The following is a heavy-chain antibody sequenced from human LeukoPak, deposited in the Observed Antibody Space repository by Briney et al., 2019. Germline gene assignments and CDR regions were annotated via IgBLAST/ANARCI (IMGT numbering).Heavy chain of an antibody. V-gene: IGHV3-21*01. CDR2: ISGSTKYI. CDR3: ARDRASSWPFDY. J-gene: IGHJ4*02. CDR1: GFTFSTYT. D-gene: IGHD6-13*01. Sequence: PGGSLRLSCAASGFTFSTYTMNWVRQAPGEGLEWVSSISGSTKYIYYADSLKGRFTISRDNAKNSLYLEMNSLRAEDTAVYYCARDRASSWPFDYWGQGTLVTVSS.